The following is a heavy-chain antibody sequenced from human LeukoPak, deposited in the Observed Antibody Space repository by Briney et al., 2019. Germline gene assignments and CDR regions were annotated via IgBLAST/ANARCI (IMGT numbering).Heavy chain of an antibody. V-gene: IGHV4-59*08. Sequence: PSETLSLTCTVSGGSISSYYWSWIRQPPGKGLEWIGYIFYSGTTNYNPSLKSRVSISVDTSKNQFSLNLTSVTAADTAVYYCARLRPLEQVGGSYYHSMDVWGQGTTVTVSS. J-gene: IGHJ6*02. CDR2: IFYSGTT. CDR3: ARLRPLEQVGGSYYHSMDV. D-gene: IGHD6-6*01. CDR1: GGSISSYY.